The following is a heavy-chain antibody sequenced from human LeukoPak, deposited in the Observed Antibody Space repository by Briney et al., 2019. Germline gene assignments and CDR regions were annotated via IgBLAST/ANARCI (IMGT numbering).Heavy chain of an antibody. CDR2: IYHSGTT. J-gene: IGHJ4*02. CDR1: GYAITSSSW. Sequence: SETLSLTWAVSGYAITSSSWWGWIRQPPGKGLEWIGYIYHSGTTYYNPSLQSRVTMSVDTSKNQFSLKLSSVTAVDTAVYYCARKENVYYYFDYWGQGTLVTVSS. CDR3: ARKENVYYYFDY. D-gene: IGHD3-10*01. V-gene: IGHV4-28*01.